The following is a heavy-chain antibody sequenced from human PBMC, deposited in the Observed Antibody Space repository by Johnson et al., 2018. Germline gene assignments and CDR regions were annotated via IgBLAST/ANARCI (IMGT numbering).Heavy chain of an antibody. CDR1: GGSISSYY. V-gene: IGHV4-59*01. D-gene: IGHD3-3*01. CDR3: ARSALDDAFDI. J-gene: IGHJ3*02. CDR2: IYYSGST. Sequence: QVQLQESGPGLVKPSETLSLTCTVSGGSISSYYWSWIRQPPGKGLEWIGYIYYSGSTNYNPSLKSRVTISVDTSKNQFSLKLSSVTAADTAVYYGARSALDDAFDIWGQGTMVTVSS.